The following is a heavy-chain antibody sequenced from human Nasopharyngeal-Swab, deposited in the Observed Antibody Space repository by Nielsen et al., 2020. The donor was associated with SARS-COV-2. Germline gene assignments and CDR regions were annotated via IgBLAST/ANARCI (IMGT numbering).Heavy chain of an antibody. D-gene: IGHD2-2*01. J-gene: IGHJ4*02. CDR3: VRATSSTNCINDY. Sequence: SETLSLTCAVYGGTFSGYYWSWIRQPPGKGLEWIGEINDSGSTNYNPSLESRVTISVDASKSQFSLRLSSVTAADTAVYYCVRATSSTNCINDYWGQGTLVTVSS. V-gene: IGHV4-34*01. CDR1: GGTFSGYY. CDR2: INDSGST.